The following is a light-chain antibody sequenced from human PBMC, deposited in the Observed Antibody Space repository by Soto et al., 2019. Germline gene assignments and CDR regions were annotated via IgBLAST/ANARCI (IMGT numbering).Light chain of an antibody. CDR1: QSVSSN. Sequence: EIVMTQSPATLSVSPGERATLSCRASQSVSSNLAWYQQKPGQAPRLLIYGASTRATGIPARFSGSGSGTEFTVTISSLQSEDFAVYYCQQYNNWPPSTFGGGTKVEIK. V-gene: IGKV3D-15*01. J-gene: IGKJ4*01. CDR2: GAS. CDR3: QQYNNWPPST.